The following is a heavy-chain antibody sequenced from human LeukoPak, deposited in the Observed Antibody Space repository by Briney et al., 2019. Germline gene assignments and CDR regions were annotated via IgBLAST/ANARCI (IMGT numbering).Heavy chain of an antibody. CDR2: ISGSGDST. V-gene: IGHV3-23*01. CDR1: GFIFSSYA. CDR3: AKQRSLIVGAINY. J-gene: IGHJ4*02. Sequence: GGSLRLSCAASGFIFSSYAMSWVRQAPGKGLEWVSSISGSGDSTYFADSVKGRLTISRDNSKNTLYLQMNSLRVEDTAMYCCAKQRSLIVGAINYWGQGTLVTVSS. D-gene: IGHD1-26*01.